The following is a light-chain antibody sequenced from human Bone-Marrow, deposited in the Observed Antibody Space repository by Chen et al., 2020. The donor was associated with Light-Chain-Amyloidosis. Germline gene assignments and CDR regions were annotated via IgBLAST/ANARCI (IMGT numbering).Light chain of an antibody. Sequence: QSALTQPASVSGSPGQSITISCTASNSYVGNYNLVSWYQHHPGKAPKLRLYGDVKRPSGVYNRFSGSKSGNTASLTISGLQNEDEAHYHCCAYTGSSTWVFGGGTKLTVL. J-gene: IGLJ3*02. CDR1: NSYVGNYNL. CDR3: CAYTGSSTWV. V-gene: IGLV2-23*01. CDR2: GDV.